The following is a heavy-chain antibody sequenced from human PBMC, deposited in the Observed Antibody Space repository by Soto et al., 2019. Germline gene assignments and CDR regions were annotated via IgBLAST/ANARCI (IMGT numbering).Heavy chain of an antibody. V-gene: IGHV4-31*03. CDR1: GGSMNSGGYY. D-gene: IGHD3-16*01. Sequence: QVQLQESGPGLVRPSQTLSLTCSISGGSMNSGGYYQWSWNRQHPGKGLEWIGHISYSGNTDYNPSLEGRVTVSLDTSKNQFSLKLRSVSAADTAVYYCARENNLLGGYHFDYWGPGTLVTVSS. CDR2: ISYSGNT. CDR3: ARENNLLGGYHFDY. J-gene: IGHJ4*02.